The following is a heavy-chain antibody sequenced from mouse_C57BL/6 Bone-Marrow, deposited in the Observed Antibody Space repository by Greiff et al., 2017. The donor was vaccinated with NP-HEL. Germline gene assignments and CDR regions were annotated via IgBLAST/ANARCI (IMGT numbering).Heavy chain of an antibody. Sequence: VHLVESGAELARPGASVKLSCKASGYTFKSYGISWVKQRTGQGLEWIGEIFPRSGNTYYNEKFKGKATLTADKSSNTAYLQLRSLTCEDSAVYFCARRGDTVAPYWYFDVWGTGTTVTVSS. CDR3: ARRGDTVAPYWYFDV. CDR1: GYTFKSYG. D-gene: IGHD1-1*01. V-gene: IGHV1-81*01. CDR2: IFPRSGNT. J-gene: IGHJ1*03.